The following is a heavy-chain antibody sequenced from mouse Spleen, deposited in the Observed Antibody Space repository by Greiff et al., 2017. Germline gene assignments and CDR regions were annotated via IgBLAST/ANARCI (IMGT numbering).Heavy chain of an antibody. CDR3: VKGAYDYLFDH. J-gene: IGHJ2*01. CDR1: GYAFSSSW. D-gene: IGHD2-4*01. CDR2: IYPGDGDT. V-gene: IGHV1-82*01. Sequence: QVQLQQSGPELVKPGASVKISCKASGYAFSSSWMNWVKQRPGQGLEWIGRIYPGDGDTNYNGKFKGKATLTADKSSSTAYMQLSSLTSVDSAVYFCVKGAYDYLFDHWGQGTTLPGSP.